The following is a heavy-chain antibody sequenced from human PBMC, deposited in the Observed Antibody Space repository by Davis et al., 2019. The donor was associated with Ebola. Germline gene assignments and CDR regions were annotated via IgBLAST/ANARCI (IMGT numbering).Heavy chain of an antibody. CDR1: GGSFSGFH. CDR2: ISHSGTT. CDR3: ARVNGDYYYYGLDV. V-gene: IGHV4-34*01. D-gene: IGHD4-17*01. J-gene: IGHJ6*02. Sequence: SETLSLTCAVYGGSFSGFHWGWIRQPPGKGLEWIGEISHSGTTNYNPSLKSRVTISVDTSKNQFSLKLSSVTAADTAVYYCARVNGDYYYYGLDVWGQGTTVTVSS.